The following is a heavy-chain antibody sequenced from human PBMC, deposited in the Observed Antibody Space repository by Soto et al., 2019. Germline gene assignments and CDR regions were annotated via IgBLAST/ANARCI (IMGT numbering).Heavy chain of an antibody. V-gene: IGHV4-30-2*01. D-gene: IGHD3-10*01. CDR2: VYHSGST. CDR3: ARQGFGPLQGRVAV. J-gene: IGHJ6*02. CDR1: GGSISSGGYS. Sequence: QLQLQESGSGLVKPSQTLSLTCAVSGGSISSGGYSWSWIRQPPGKGLEWIGYVYHSGSTYYNPPPQSRGAISRDTSKRQFSLKVTSVTATATAVYYCARQGFGPLQGRVAVWGHGTTVTVSS.